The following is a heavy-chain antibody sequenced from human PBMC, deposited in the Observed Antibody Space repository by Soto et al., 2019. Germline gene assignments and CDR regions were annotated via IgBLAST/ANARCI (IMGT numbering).Heavy chain of an antibody. CDR2: MNPNSGNT. J-gene: IGHJ6*02. Sequence: QVQLVQSGAEVKKPGASVKVSCKASGYTFTSYDINWVRQATGQGLEWMGWMNPNSGNTGYAQKFQDRVTMTRHTSNNTAYLELSSMRSEDTAVYYCARYSYDLGVWGQGTTVTVSS. V-gene: IGHV1-8*01. CDR1: GYTFTSYD. CDR3: ARYSYDLGV. D-gene: IGHD5-18*01.